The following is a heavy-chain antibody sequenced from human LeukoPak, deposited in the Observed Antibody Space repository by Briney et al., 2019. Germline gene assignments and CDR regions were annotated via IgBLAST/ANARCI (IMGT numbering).Heavy chain of an antibody. CDR1: GYSFANYW. J-gene: IGHJ5*02. D-gene: IGHD4-23*01. V-gene: IGHV5-51*01. Sequence: GESLQISCQGSGYSFANYWIGWVRQMPGKGLEWMGIIYPGDSDTRYSPSFQGQVTISADKSISTAYLQWSSLKASDTAMYYCGRLYGGNSGNWFDPWGQGTLVTVSS. CDR2: IYPGDSDT. CDR3: GRLYGGNSGNWFDP.